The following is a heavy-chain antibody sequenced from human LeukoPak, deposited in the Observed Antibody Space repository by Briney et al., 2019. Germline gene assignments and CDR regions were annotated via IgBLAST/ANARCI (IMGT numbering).Heavy chain of an antibody. Sequence: GGSLRLSCAASGFSFSTYTMAWVRQAPGGGLEWVSAISGDGGATYYADAVKGRFAISSDNSKSTLYLQMNSLRAEDTAMYYCVKDFGRNLGGPGYWGRGTLVTVSS. CDR2: ISGDGGAT. V-gene: IGHV3-23*01. CDR1: GFSFSTYT. J-gene: IGHJ4*02. CDR3: VKDFGRNLGGPGY. D-gene: IGHD3-10*01.